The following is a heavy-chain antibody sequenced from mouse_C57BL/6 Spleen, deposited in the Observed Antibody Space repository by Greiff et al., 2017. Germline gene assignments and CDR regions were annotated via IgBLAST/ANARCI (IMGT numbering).Heavy chain of an antibody. Sequence: QVQLQQSGAELARPGASVKLSCKASGYTFTSYGISWVKQRTGQGLEWIGEIYPRSGNTYYNEKFKGKATLTADKSSSTAYMELRSLTSEDSAVYFCARDGYDDGYYYAMDYWGQGTSVTVSS. CDR2: IYPRSGNT. CDR3: ARDGYDDGYYYAMDY. V-gene: IGHV1-81*01. J-gene: IGHJ4*01. CDR1: GYTFTSYG. D-gene: IGHD2-2*01.